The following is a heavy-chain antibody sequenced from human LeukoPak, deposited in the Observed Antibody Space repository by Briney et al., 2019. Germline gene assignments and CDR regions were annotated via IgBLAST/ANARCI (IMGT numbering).Heavy chain of an antibody. V-gene: IGHV4-4*02. CDR3: ARDSGTTGEVKFDP. J-gene: IGHJ5*02. D-gene: IGHD3-10*01. Sequence: SETLSLTCAVSGGSISSSNWWSWVRQPPGKGLEWIGSIYYSGSTDYNPSLKSRVTMSVDTSKNQFSLKLSSVTAADTAVYYCARDSGTTGEVKFDPWGQGTLVTVSS. CDR1: GGSISSSNW. CDR2: IYYSGST.